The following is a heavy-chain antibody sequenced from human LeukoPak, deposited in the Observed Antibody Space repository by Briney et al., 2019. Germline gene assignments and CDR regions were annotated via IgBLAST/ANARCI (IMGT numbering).Heavy chain of an antibody. D-gene: IGHD3-9*01. CDR3: ASDILTGPIQLSFDY. V-gene: IGHV1-69*13. CDR2: IIPIFGTA. J-gene: IGHJ4*02. CDR1: GGTLSSYA. Sequence: ASVKVSCKPSGGTLSSYAISWVRQAPGQGLEWMGGIIPIFGTANYAQKFQGRVTITADESTSTAYMELSSLRSEDTAVYYCASDILTGPIQLSFDYWGQGTLVTVSS.